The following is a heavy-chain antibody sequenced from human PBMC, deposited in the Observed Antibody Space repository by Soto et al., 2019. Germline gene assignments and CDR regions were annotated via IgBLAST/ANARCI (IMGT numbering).Heavy chain of an antibody. D-gene: IGHD6-13*01. Sequence: QVQLVESGGGVVQPGRSLRLSCAASGFTFSSYAMHWVRQAPGKGLEWVAVISYDGSNEYYADSVKGRFTISRDNSKNTLYLQMNSLRAEDTAVYYCARSSSWSWGYWGQGTLVTVSS. CDR2: ISYDGSNE. J-gene: IGHJ4*02. V-gene: IGHV3-30-3*01. CDR3: ARSSSWSWGY. CDR1: GFTFSSYA.